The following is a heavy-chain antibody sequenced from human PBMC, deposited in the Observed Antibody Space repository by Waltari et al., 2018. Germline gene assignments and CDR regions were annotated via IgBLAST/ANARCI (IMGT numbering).Heavy chain of an antibody. D-gene: IGHD2-8*02. Sequence: QVQLVESGGGVVQPGRSLRLSCAASRFTLSRYAMNWVRQAPGKGSEWVAAVAFDGSIEYYADSAKGRFTVSRDRSRNALYLQMNSLRAGDTAVYYCTRDARGEPYWYFMDVWGKGTTVTISS. J-gene: IGHJ6*03. CDR3: TRDARGEPYWYFMDV. V-gene: IGHV3-30-3*01. CDR1: RFTLSRYA. CDR2: VAFDGSIE.